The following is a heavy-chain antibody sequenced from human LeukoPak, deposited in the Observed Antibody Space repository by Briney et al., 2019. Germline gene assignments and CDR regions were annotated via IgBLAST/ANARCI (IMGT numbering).Heavy chain of an antibody. Sequence: SETLSLTCAVYGGSFSGYYWSWIRQPPGKGLEWIGEINHSGSTNYNPSLKSRVTISVDTSKNQFSLKLSSATAADTAVYYCARRSYYYDSSGYYSYYFDYWGQGTLVTVSS. J-gene: IGHJ4*02. CDR2: INHSGST. D-gene: IGHD3-22*01. V-gene: IGHV4-34*01. CDR1: GGSFSGYY. CDR3: ARRSYYYDSSGYYSYYFDY.